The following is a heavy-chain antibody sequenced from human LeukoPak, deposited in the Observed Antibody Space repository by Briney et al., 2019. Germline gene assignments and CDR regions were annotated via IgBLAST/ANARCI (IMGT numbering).Heavy chain of an antibody. CDR3: AKGPERGAFDI. J-gene: IGHJ3*02. CDR1: GFTFSSYA. V-gene: IGHV3-23*01. D-gene: IGHD1-14*01. CDR2: ISGSGGST. Sequence: GGSLRLSCAASGFTFSSYAMSWVRQAPGKGLEWVSAISGSGGSTYYADSVKGRFTISRDNSKNTLYLQMHSLRADDTAIYHCAKGPERGAFDIWGLGTMVTVSS.